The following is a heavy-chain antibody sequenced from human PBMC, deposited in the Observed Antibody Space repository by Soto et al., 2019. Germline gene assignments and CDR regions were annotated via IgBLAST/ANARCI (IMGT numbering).Heavy chain of an antibody. D-gene: IGHD3-9*01. CDR3: ARREVLGDNDILTGRWFDP. CDR1: GGTFSSYA. Sequence: QVQLVQSGAEVKKPGSSVKVSCKASGGTFSSYAISWVRQAPGQGLEWMGGIIPIFGTANYAQKFQGRVTITADESTSTAYMELSSLRSEDTAVYDCARREVLGDNDILTGRWFDPWGQGTLVTVSS. J-gene: IGHJ5*02. V-gene: IGHV1-69*12. CDR2: IIPIFGTA.